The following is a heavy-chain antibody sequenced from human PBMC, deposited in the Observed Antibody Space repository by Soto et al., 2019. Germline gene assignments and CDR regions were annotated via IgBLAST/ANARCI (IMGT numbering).Heavy chain of an antibody. J-gene: IGHJ3*01. CDR2: IYSGGSI. D-gene: IGHD2-2*01. V-gene: IGHV3-66*01. Sequence: PGGSLRLSCAASGFTVSSNYMSWVRQAPGKGLEWVSVIYSGGSIYYADSAKGRFTISRDNSKNTLYLQMNSLRAEDTAVYYCSRDRSFRSTTTSYPLWGQGTMVTVSS. CDR3: SRDRSFRSTTTSYPL. CDR1: GFTVSSNY.